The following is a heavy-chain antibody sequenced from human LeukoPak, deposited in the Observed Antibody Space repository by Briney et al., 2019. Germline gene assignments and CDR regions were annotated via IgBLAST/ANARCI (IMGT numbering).Heavy chain of an antibody. J-gene: IGHJ5*02. D-gene: IGHD3-10*01. Sequence: SETLSLTCAVSGGSISSGGYSWSWIRQPPGKGLEWIGYIYHSGSTYYNPSLKSRVTISVDRSKNQFSLKLSSVSAAHGGVFYCGRGGYGSGSYGRDNWFDPWGQGTLVTVSS. CDR1: GGSISSGGYS. CDR3: GRGGYGSGSYGRDNWFDP. V-gene: IGHV4-30-2*01. CDR2: IYHSGST.